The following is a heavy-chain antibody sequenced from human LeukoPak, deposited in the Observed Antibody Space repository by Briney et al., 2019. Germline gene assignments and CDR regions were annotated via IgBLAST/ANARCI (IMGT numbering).Heavy chain of an antibody. CDR1: GYSFTTYW. V-gene: IGHV5-51*01. CDR3: ARRQGCSSTSCPPDS. Sequence: GESLKISCRGSGYSFTTYWIGWVRQLPGKGLEWMGIIYPGDSDTRYSPSFQGQVTMSADKSINTAYLQWSSLKASDTAMYYCARRQGCSSTSCPPDSWGQGTLVTVSS. J-gene: IGHJ4*02. CDR2: IYPGDSDT. D-gene: IGHD2-2*01.